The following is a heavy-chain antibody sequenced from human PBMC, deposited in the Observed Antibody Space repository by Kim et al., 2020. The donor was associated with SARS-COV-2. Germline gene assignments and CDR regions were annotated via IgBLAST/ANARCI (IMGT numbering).Heavy chain of an antibody. Sequence: GGSLRLSCAASGFTFSDNWMTWVRRAPGKGLEWVANIKQDGSETHYVDSVKGRFTISRDNAKNSVHLQMNSLRAEDTALYYCAGWSGIGYWGRGTVVTVS. CDR2: IKQDGSET. D-gene: IGHD2-15*01. CDR1: GFTFSDNW. J-gene: IGHJ4*02. V-gene: IGHV3-7*03. CDR3: AGWSGIGY.